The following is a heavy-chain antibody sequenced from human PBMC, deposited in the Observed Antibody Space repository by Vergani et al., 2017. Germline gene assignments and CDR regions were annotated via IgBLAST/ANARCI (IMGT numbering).Heavy chain of an antibody. J-gene: IGHJ4*01. V-gene: IGHV3-23*01. CDR1: GFTFSNTA. D-gene: IGHD1-1*01. Sequence: EVHLLESGGGLVKSGGSLRLSCAASGFTFSNTAVSWVRQAPGRGLAWVSRISGSCISTYYADTVKGRFSISRDNSKNTVFLQMHSLRAEDTAIYYCVKEKKDLGTYFFDSWGHGILVTVSS. CDR2: ISGSCIST. CDR3: VKEKKDLGTYFFDS.